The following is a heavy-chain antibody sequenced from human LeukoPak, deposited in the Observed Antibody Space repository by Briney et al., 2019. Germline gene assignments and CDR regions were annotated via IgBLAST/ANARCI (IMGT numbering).Heavy chain of an antibody. CDR2: IYHSGST. CDR3: ASYCSGGSCSDDY. J-gene: IGHJ4*02. Sequence: PSQTLSLTCAVSGGSISSGGYSWSWIRQPPGKGLEWIGYIYHSGSTYYNPSLKSRVTISVDRSKNQFSLKLSSVTAADTAVYYCASYCSGGSCSDDYWGQGTLVTVSS. CDR1: GGSISSGGYS. D-gene: IGHD2-15*01. V-gene: IGHV4-30-2*01.